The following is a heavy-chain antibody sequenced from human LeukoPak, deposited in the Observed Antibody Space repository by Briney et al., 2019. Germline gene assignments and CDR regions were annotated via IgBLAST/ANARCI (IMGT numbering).Heavy chain of an antibody. D-gene: IGHD3-22*01. CDR2: IAYDGSNK. CDR1: GFTFSSYA. V-gene: IGHV3-30-3*01. CDR3: ARDHSYYDSSGAFYY. Sequence: GGSLRLSCAASGFTFSSYAMHWVRQAPGKGLEWVAVIAYDGSNKYSADSVKSRFTISRDNSKNTLYLQMNSLRAEDTAVYYCARDHSYYDSSGAFYYWGQGTLVTVSS. J-gene: IGHJ4*02.